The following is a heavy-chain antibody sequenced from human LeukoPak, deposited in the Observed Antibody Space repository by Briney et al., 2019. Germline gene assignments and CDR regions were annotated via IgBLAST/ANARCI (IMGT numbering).Heavy chain of an antibody. D-gene: IGHD2-2*01. CDR2: ISYDGSNK. CDR1: GFMFSSYG. Sequence: PGGSLRLSRAASGFMFSSYGMHWVRQAPGKGLEWVAVISYDGSNKYYEDSVKGRFTISRDNSMNTLYLQVNSLGTDDTAVYYCAKGSAYCTSANCRGAFDLWGQGTMVTVSS. V-gene: IGHV3-30*18. CDR3: AKGSAYCTSANCRGAFDL. J-gene: IGHJ3*01.